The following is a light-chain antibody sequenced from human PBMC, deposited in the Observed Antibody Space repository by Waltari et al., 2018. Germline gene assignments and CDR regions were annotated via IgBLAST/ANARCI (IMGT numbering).Light chain of an antibody. CDR3: QQYSDWPLT. CDR2: DAS. Sequence: EIVMTQSPATLSVSPGDRVTLSCRARQSVNNKLAWYQQKPGQAPRLLIYDASTRATGIPTSFSGSGSGTEFTITISSLQSEDFAVYYCQQYSDWPLTFGGGTKVEIK. J-gene: IGKJ4*01. CDR1: QSVNNK. V-gene: IGKV3-15*01.